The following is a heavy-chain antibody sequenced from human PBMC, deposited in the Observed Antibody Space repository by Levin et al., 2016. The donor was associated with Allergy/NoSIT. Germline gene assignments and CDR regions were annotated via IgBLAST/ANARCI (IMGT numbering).Heavy chain of an antibody. CDR2: VYYSGFT. D-gene: IGHD1-7*01. CDR3: VRHMRNFDTFDF. CDR1: GDSISSGSQY. J-gene: IGHJ3*01. Sequence: SETLSLTCSVSGDSISSGSQYWSWIRQPAGKGLEWIGSVYYSGFTYYNPSLKSRVTMSVDTSRNQFSLELSSVTAADTAVFYCVRHMRNFDTFDFWGQGTMVTVSS. V-gene: IGHV4-39*01.